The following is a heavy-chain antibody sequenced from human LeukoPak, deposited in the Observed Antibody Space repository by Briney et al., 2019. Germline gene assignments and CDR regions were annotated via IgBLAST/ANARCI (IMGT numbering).Heavy chain of an antibody. CDR1: GYTFTSYG. V-gene: IGHV1-18*01. CDR2: ISAYNGNT. CDR3: ARVRLSPSGYFNWFDP. Sequence: GASVKVSCKASGYTFTSYGISWVRQAPGQGLEWMGWISAYNGNTNYAQKLQGRVTMTTDTSTSTAYMELRSLRSDDTAVYYCARVRLSPSGYFNWFDPWGQGTPVTVSS. J-gene: IGHJ5*02. D-gene: IGHD5-12*01.